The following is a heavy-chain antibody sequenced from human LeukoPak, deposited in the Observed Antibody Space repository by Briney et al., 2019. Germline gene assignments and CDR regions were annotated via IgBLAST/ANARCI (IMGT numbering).Heavy chain of an antibody. V-gene: IGHV3-7*01. D-gene: IGHD6-19*01. CDR3: ARAVASNWFDP. CDR2: IKEDGSEK. Sequence: SGGSLKLSCAASGFTFSSYWMSWVRQAPGKGLEWLANIKEDGSEKYYVDSVKGRFTISRDNAKSSLYLQMKSLRAVDTAVYYCARAVASNWFDPWGQGTLVTVSS. CDR1: GFTFSSYW. J-gene: IGHJ5*02.